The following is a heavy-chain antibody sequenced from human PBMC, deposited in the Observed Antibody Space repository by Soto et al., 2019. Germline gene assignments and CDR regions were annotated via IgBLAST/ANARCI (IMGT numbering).Heavy chain of an antibody. J-gene: IGHJ5*01. D-gene: IGHD3-10*01. CDR1: GFSLSTTGVA. V-gene: IGHV2-5*02. CDR3: VHRPATMAGKQWFDS. CDR2: IYWDDDK. Sequence: QVTLKESGPTLVKPTQTLTLTCTFSGFSLSTTGVAVGWIRQPPGKALEWLAVIYWDDDKSYTPSLKNRLTLTRDTSKNQVVLTMTNVDPADTATYYCVHRPATMAGKQWFDSWGQGILVTVSS.